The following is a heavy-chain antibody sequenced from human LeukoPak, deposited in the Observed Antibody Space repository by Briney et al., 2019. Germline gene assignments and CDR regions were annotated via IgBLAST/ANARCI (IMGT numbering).Heavy chain of an antibody. CDR3: AKDLDYGEPLPPLGAFDI. Sequence: PGGSLRLSCAASGFILSNYGVHWVRQAPGKGLEWVAVISNDGSTKFYTDPVKGRFTISRDNSKNTLYLQMNSLRAEDTAVYYCAKDLDYGEPLPPLGAFDIWGQGTMVTVSS. J-gene: IGHJ3*02. V-gene: IGHV3-30*18. D-gene: IGHD4-17*01. CDR2: ISNDGSTK. CDR1: GFILSNYG.